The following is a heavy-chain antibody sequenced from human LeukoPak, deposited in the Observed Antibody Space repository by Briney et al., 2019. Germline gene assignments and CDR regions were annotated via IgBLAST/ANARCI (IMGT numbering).Heavy chain of an antibody. Sequence: GGSLRLSCAASGFTFSSYAMSWVRQAPGKGLEWVSAISGSGGSTYYADSVKGRFTISRDNSKNTLYLQMNSLRAEDTAVYYCAKDQGLLWFGELLFFDYWGQGTLVTVSS. CDR3: AKDQGLLWFGELLFFDY. D-gene: IGHD3-10*01. CDR1: GFTFSSYA. CDR2: ISGSGGST. V-gene: IGHV3-23*01. J-gene: IGHJ4*02.